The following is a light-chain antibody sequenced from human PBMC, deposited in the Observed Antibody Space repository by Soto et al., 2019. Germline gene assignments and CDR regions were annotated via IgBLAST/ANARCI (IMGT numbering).Light chain of an antibody. CDR2: DVS. CDR1: SSDVGGYNY. CDR3: SSYTTSSTGV. Sequence: QSALTQPVSVSGSPGQSITISCTGTSSDVGGYNYVSWFQQHPGKAPKLMIYDVSSRPSGVSNRFSGSKSGNTASLTISGLQAEDEADYYCSSYTTSSTGVFGGGTKLTVL. J-gene: IGLJ3*02. V-gene: IGLV2-14*01.